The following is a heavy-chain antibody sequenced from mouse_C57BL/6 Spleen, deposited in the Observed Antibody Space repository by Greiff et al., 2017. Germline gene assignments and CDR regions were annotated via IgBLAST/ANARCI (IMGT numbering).Heavy chain of an antibody. Sequence: VQLLQSGPELVKPGASVKISCKASGYAFSSSWMNWVKQRPGKGLEWIGRIYPGDGDTNYNGKFKGKATLTADKSSSTAYMQLSSLTSEDSAVYFCASYYGSSPYYFDYWGQGTTLTVSS. CDR1: GYAFSSSW. V-gene: IGHV1-82*01. D-gene: IGHD1-1*01. CDR3: ASYYGSSPYYFDY. CDR2: IYPGDGDT. J-gene: IGHJ2*01.